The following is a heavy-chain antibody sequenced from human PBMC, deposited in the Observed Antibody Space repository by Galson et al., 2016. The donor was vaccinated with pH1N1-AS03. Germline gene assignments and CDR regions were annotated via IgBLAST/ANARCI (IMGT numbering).Heavy chain of an antibody. CDR3: VTGGNNFGHEY. CDR2: INSKTDGGTT. D-gene: IGHD5-18*01. CDR1: GFTFNNTW. V-gene: IGHV3-15*01. Sequence: SLRLSCAGSGFTFNNTWMSWVRQAPGEGLEWVGRINSKTDGGTTDYAAHGKVRFTITRDDSRDTLHLQMNSLKTEDSALYYCVTGGNNFGHEYWGQGTLVTVSS. J-gene: IGHJ4*01.